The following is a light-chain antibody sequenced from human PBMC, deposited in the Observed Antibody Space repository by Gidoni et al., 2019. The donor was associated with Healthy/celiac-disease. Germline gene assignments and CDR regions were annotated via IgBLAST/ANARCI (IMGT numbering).Light chain of an antibody. Sequence: IVMTQSPAPLSVSPGERATLSCSASQRVSSNLAWYQQKPGQAPRLLIYVASPRATGSQVRFSGSGSGTEFTLTISSLQSEDFEFYYCQQYNNWPPEYTFGQGTKLEIK. CDR3: QQYNNWPPEYT. V-gene: IGKV3-15*01. CDR1: QRVSSN. J-gene: IGKJ2*01. CDR2: VAS.